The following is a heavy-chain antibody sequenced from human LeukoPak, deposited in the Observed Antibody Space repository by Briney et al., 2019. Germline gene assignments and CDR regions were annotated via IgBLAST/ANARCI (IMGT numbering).Heavy chain of an antibody. CDR2: IYTSGST. Sequence: SQTLSLTYTVSGGSISSGSYYWSWIRQPAGKGLEWIGRIYTSGSTNYNPSLKSRVTISVDTSKNQFSLKLSSVTAADTAVYYCAREKGSSWYTDAFDIWGQGTMVTVSS. V-gene: IGHV4-61*02. J-gene: IGHJ3*02. CDR3: AREKGSSWYTDAFDI. D-gene: IGHD6-13*01. CDR1: GGSISSGSYY.